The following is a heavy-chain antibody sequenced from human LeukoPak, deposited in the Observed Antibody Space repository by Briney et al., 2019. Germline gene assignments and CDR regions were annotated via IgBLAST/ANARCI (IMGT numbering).Heavy chain of an antibody. J-gene: IGHJ5*02. CDR1: GGSIVSSNYY. CDR2: IYYSGST. D-gene: IGHD5-12*01. CDR3: ARHGYPNWFDP. V-gene: IGHV4-39*01. Sequence: SSETLSLTCTVSGGSIVSSNYYWGWIRQPPGKGLEWIGSIYYSGSTYYNPSLKSRVTISVDTSKNQFSLKLSSVTAADTAVYYCARHGYPNWFDPWGQGTLVTVSS.